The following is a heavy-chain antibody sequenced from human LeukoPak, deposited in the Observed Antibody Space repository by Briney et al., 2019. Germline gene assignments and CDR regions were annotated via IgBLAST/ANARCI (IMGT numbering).Heavy chain of an antibody. Sequence: PGGSLRLSCAASGFTFSSYSMNWVRQAPGKGLEWVSSISSSSSYIYYADSVKGRFTISRDNAKNSLYLQMNSLRAKDTAVYYCARDRICSSTSCYLFDYWGQGTLVTVSS. CDR3: ARDRICSSTSCYLFDY. CDR2: ISSSSSYI. D-gene: IGHD2-2*01. CDR1: GFTFSSYS. V-gene: IGHV3-21*01. J-gene: IGHJ4*02.